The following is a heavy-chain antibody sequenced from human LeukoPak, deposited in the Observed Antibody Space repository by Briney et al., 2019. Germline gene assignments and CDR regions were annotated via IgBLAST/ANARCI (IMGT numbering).Heavy chain of an antibody. CDR1: GFTFNSYS. CDR2: IDGSRGNT. J-gene: IGHJ4*02. D-gene: IGHD3-9*01. Sequence: GGSLRLSCATSGFTFNSYSMGWVRQAPGKGLEWVSSIDGSRGNTYHADSVKGRFTISRDTSKNTLYLQMNSLRVEDTAKYYCAKLGGFDILTGIDHWGQGTLVTVSS. CDR3: AKLGGFDILTGIDH. V-gene: IGHV3-23*01.